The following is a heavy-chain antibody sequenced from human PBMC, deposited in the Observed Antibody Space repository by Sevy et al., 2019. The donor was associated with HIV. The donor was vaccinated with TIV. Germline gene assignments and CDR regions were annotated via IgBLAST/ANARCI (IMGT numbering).Heavy chain of an antibody. CDR3: TSTTVTTLVN. CDR1: GFTFSDSA. Sequence: GGSLRLSCAASGFTFSDSAMHWVRQASGKGLEWVGHIRSKPNSYASAYAASVKGRFTISRDDSKNTAYLQMNSLKTEDTAVYYCTSTTVTTLVNWGQGTLVTVSS. D-gene: IGHD4-17*01. V-gene: IGHV3-73*01. J-gene: IGHJ4*02. CDR2: IRSKPNSYAS.